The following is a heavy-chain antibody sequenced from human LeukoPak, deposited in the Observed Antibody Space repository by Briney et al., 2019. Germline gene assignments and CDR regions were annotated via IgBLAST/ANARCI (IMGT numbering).Heavy chain of an antibody. CDR3: ARNKLGISEKYMDV. J-gene: IGHJ6*03. CDR1: GFTFSSYW. CDR2: IKQDGSVK. D-gene: IGHD7-27*01. Sequence: GGSLRLSCAASGFTFSSYWMSWVRQAPGKGLEWVANIKQDGSVKYYVGSVKGRFTISRDNAKNSLYLQMNSLRAEDTAVYYCARNKLGISEKYMDVWGKGTTVTISS. V-gene: IGHV3-7*01.